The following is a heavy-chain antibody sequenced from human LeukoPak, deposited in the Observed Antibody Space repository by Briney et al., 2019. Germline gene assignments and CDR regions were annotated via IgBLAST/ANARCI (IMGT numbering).Heavy chain of an antibody. CDR3: AREALGGGGY. Sequence: GGSLRLSCAASGFTVSSNYMSWVRQAPGKGLEWVSIIYSSGSTYYADSVKGRFTISRDNSKNTLYLQMSSLRAEDTVVYFCAREALGGGGYWGQGTLVTVSS. D-gene: IGHD3-10*01. CDR1: GFTVSSNY. CDR2: IYSSGST. J-gene: IGHJ4*02. V-gene: IGHV3-66*01.